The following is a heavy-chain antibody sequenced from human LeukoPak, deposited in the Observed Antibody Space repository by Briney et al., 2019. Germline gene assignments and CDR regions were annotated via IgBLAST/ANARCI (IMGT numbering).Heavy chain of an antibody. D-gene: IGHD3-10*01. CDR3: ARDDYGSGSYPFGY. J-gene: IGHJ4*02. Sequence: PGGSLRLSCAASGFTSSSYSMNWVRQAPGKGLEWVSYISSSSSTIYYADSVKGRFTISRDNAKNSLYLQMNSLRAEDTAVYYCARDDYGSGSYPFGYWGQGTLVTVSS. CDR1: GFTSSSYS. V-gene: IGHV3-48*04. CDR2: ISSSSSTI.